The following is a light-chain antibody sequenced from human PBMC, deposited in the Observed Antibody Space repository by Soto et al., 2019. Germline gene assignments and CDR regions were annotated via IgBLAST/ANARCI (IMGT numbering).Light chain of an antibody. CDR2: TVS. V-gene: IGKV2-40*01. CDR1: QSLLDSDDGNTY. Sequence: EIVMTQTPLSLPVTPGEPASISCRSSQSLLDSDDGNTYLDWYLQKPGQSPQLLIYTVSYRASGVPDRFSGSGSGTDFTLKISRXEAEDVGVYYCMQRIEFPLTFGGGTKVDIK. J-gene: IGKJ4*01. CDR3: MQRIEFPLT.